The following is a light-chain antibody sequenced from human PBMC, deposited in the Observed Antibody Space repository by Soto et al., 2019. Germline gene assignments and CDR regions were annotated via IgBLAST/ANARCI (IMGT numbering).Light chain of an antibody. CDR2: EGG. V-gene: IGLV2-23*01. CDR1: RSDIGSYNL. CDR3: CSYAGHSTYV. Sequence: QSALTQPASLSGSPGQSITISCTGTRSDIGSYNLVSWYQQHPGKVPKLMIFEGGKRPSGVSNRFSGSKSGNTASLTISGLQADDEADYYCCSYAGHSTYVFGTGTKLTVL. J-gene: IGLJ1*01.